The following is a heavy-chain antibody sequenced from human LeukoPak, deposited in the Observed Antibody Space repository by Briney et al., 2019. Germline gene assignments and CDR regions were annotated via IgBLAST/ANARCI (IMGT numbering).Heavy chain of an antibody. CDR3: VTSYRSSQGLTGAYNFDY. J-gene: IGHJ4*02. Sequence: ASVKVSCKASGYTFTSYYMHWVRQAPGQGLEWMGIINPSGGSTSYAQKFQGRVTMTRDTSTSTVYMELSSLRSEDTAVYYYVTSYRSSQGLTGAYNFDYWGQGTLVTVSS. CDR2: INPSGGST. CDR1: GYTFTSYY. V-gene: IGHV1-46*03. D-gene: IGHD7-27*01.